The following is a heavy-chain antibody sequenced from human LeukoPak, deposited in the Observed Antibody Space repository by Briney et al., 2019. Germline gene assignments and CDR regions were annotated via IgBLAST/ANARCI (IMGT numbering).Heavy chain of an antibody. V-gene: IGHV3-74*01. J-gene: IGHJ4*02. CDR3: TKDFDAATGY. D-gene: IGHD3-9*01. CDR1: GFTFGTSR. CDR2: INPDGSST. Sequence: GGSLRLSCGAPGFTFGTSRMHWVRQAPGKGLVWVSRINPDGSSTGYADSVRGRFTISRDNAKNALYLQMNSLGAEDTAVYYCTKDFDAATGYWGQGTLVTVSS.